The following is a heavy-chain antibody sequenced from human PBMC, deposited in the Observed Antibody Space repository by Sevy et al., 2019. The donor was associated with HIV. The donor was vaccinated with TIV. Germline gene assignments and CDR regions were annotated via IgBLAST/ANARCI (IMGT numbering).Heavy chain of an antibody. CDR1: EFSFKSYW. CDR2: IYQDGSEK. V-gene: IGHV3-7*01. CDR3: AREGSYGDCRLSCYYGMDV. J-gene: IGHJ6*02. Sequence: GGSLRLSCVASEFSFKSYWMTWVRQAPGKGLEWVANIYQDGSEKYYVDSVKGRFTISRDNATNSLYLQMNSLRAEDTAVYYCAREGSYGDCRLSCYYGMDVWGQGTTVTVSS. D-gene: IGHD4-17*01.